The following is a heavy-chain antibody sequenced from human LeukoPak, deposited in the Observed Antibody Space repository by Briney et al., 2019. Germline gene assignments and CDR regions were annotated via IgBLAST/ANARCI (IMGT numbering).Heavy chain of an antibody. CDR3: ASGPPNWKQLTDY. CDR1: GFTFSSYA. Sequence: PGGSLRLSCAASGFTFSSYAMHWVRQAPGKGLEWVAVISYDGSNKYYADSVKGRFTISRDNSKNTLYLQMNSLRAEDTAVYYCASGPPNWKQLTDYWGQGTLVTVSS. J-gene: IGHJ4*02. CDR2: ISYDGSNK. D-gene: IGHD1-1*01. V-gene: IGHV3-30-3*01.